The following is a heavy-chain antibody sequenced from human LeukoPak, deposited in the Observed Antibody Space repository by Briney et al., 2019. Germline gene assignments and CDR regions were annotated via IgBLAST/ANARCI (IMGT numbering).Heavy chain of an antibody. V-gene: IGHV3-23*01. CDR3: AKAHGGSYHSGID. CDR1: GFTFTSYA. Sequence: PGGSLRLSCAASGFTFTSYAMNWVRQAPGKGLEWVSGISGSGGSTYYADPVKGRFSISRDNSKNTLYLQLNSLRVEDTAEYYCAKAHGGSYHSGIDWGQGTLVIVSS. D-gene: IGHD1-26*01. CDR2: ISGSGGST. J-gene: IGHJ4*02.